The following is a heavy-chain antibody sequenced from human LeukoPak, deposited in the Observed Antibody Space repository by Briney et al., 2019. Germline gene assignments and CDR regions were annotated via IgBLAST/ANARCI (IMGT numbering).Heavy chain of an antibody. V-gene: IGHV3-30*04. D-gene: IGHD2-15*01. CDR2: ISYDGSNK. Sequence: GRSLRLSCAASGFTFSSYAMHWVRQAPGKGLEWVAVISYDGSNKYYADSVKGRFTISRDNSKNTLYLQMNSPRAEDTAVYYCARRYCSGGSCSPGDYWGQGTLVTVSS. CDR3: ARRYCSGGSCSPGDY. J-gene: IGHJ4*02. CDR1: GFTFSSYA.